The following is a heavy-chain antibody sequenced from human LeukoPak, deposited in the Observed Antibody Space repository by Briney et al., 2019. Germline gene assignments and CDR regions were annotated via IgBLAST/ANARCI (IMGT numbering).Heavy chain of an antibody. CDR2: INHSGST. V-gene: IGHV4-34*01. CDR3: ATSPRGAAADWFDP. D-gene: IGHD6-13*01. CDR1: GGSISHYY. Sequence: SETLSLTCSVSGGSISHYYGSWIRQPPGKGLEWIGEINHSGSTNYNPSLKSRVTISVDTSKNQFSLKLSSVTAADTAVYYCATSPRGAAADWFDPWGQGTLVTVSS. J-gene: IGHJ5*02.